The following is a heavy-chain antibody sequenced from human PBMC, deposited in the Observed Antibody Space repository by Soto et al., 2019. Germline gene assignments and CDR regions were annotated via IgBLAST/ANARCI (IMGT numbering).Heavy chain of an antibody. J-gene: IGHJ4*02. CDR2: ISCYNGDT. CDR3: ARASTSGNYWHFY. D-gene: IGHD3-10*01. Sequence: ASVKVSCKASGYTYTDNGITWVRQAPGQGLEWMGWISCYNGDTKYAQKLQGRVTMATDTSTSTAFMELRDLRADDTAVYFCARASTSGNYWHFYWGQGTLVTVSS. V-gene: IGHV1-18*01. CDR1: GYTYTDNG.